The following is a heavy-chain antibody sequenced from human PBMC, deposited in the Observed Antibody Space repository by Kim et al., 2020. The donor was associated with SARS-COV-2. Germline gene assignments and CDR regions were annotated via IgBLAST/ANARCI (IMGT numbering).Heavy chain of an antibody. V-gene: IGHV4-59*01. J-gene: IGHJ3*02. CDR3: ARALPPDYGGNSVAFDI. D-gene: IGHD4-17*01. Sequence: LKVRVTISVDTSKNQFSLKLSSVTAADTAVYYCARALPPDYGGNSVAFDIWGQGTMVTVSS.